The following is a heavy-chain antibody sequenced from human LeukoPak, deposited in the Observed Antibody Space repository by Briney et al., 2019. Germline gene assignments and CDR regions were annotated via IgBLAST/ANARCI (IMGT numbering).Heavy chain of an antibody. V-gene: IGHV3-53*01. Sequence: GGSLRLSCAASGFTVGSNYMSWVRQAPGKGLEWVSVIYSGGSTYYADSVKGRFTISRDNSKNTLYLQMDSLRAEDTAVYYCARDVNEYSSSSGDYWGQGTLVTVSS. D-gene: IGHD6-6*01. J-gene: IGHJ4*02. CDR3: ARDVNEYSSSSGDY. CDR2: IYSGGST. CDR1: GFTVGSNY.